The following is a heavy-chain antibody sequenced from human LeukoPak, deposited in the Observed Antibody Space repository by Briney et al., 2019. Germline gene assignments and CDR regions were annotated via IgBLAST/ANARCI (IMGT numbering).Heavy chain of an antibody. CDR2: IYYSGST. Sequence: SETLSLTCTVSSGSISRADYYWSWIRQPLGKGLEWIGYIYYSGSTYYNPSLKSRATVSVDTSKNQFSLKLTSVTAADTAVYYCARDSDFWSGYYYFDYWGQGTLVTVSS. CDR1: SGSISRADYY. CDR3: ARDSDFWSGYYYFDY. D-gene: IGHD3-3*01. J-gene: IGHJ4*02. V-gene: IGHV4-30-4*08.